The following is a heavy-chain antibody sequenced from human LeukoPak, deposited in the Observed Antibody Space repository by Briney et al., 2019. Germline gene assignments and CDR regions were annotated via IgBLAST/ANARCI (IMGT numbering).Heavy chain of an antibody. J-gene: IGHJ5*02. Sequence: ASVKVSCKASGGTFSSYAISWVRQAPGQGLEWMGRIIPILGIANYAQKFQGRVTITADKSTSTAYMELSSLRSEDTAVYYCARGAMVRGGGYNWFDPWGQGTLVTVSS. CDR1: GGTFSSYA. CDR3: ARGAMVRGGGYNWFDP. D-gene: IGHD3-10*01. V-gene: IGHV1-69*04. CDR2: IIPILGIA.